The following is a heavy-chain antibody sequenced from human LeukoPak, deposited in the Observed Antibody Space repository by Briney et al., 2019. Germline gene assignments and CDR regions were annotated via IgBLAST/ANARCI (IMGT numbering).Heavy chain of an antibody. J-gene: IGHJ3*02. D-gene: IGHD3-10*01. CDR3: ARRSYYGPTRWAFDI. Sequence: SETLSLTCTVSSASISRYYWSWIRQPPGKGLDWIGCSYYTGSTNYNPSLKSRVTISVDTSKNQFSLKLSSVTAADTAAYYCARRSYYGPTRWAFDIWGQGTMVIVSS. CDR1: SASISRYY. CDR2: SYYTGST. V-gene: IGHV4-59*01.